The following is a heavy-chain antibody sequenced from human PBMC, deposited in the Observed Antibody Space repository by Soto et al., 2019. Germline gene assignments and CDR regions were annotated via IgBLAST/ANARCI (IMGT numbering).Heavy chain of an antibody. V-gene: IGHV4-34*01. Sequence: SSETLSLTCTVSGGSISNYYWTWVRQPPGKGLEWIGEIKYSGSTNYNPSLKSRVTISVDTSQNQFSLELTSVTAADTALYYCAREGYFSSTSSYAFDSWGQGTLVTVSS. D-gene: IGHD2-2*01. CDR1: GGSISNYY. CDR2: IKYSGST. CDR3: AREGYFSSTSSYAFDS. J-gene: IGHJ4*02.